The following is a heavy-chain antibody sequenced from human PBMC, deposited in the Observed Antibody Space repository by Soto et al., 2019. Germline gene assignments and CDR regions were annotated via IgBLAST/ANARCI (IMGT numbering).Heavy chain of an antibody. CDR3: ARAPYSNAWYRFDL. CDR1: GFTFSGYW. CDR2: IKHDGSVQ. J-gene: IGHJ4*02. D-gene: IGHD4-4*01. V-gene: IGHV3-7*03. Sequence: LRLSCEASGFTFSGYWMIWVRHAPGKGLEWVADIKHDGSVQYYVDSVKGRFTISRDNAKKLLYLQMNGLRAEDTALYYCARAPYSNAWYRFDLWGQGTLVTVSS.